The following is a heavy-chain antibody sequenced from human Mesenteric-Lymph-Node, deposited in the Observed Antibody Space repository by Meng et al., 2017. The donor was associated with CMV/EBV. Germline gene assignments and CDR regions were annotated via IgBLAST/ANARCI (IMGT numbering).Heavy chain of an antibody. J-gene: IGHJ6*02. Sequence: GGSLRLSCVASGFTVSTNYMSWVRQAPGKGLEWVALILNDGSSKYYADSVKGRFTISRDNSKNTVYLQMNSLRPEDTAVYYCARDSQWELLYSDYGLDVWGQGSTVTVSS. V-gene: IGHV3-30*03. CDR2: ILNDGSSK. D-gene: IGHD1-26*01. CDR1: GFTVSTNY. CDR3: ARDSQWELLYSDYGLDV.